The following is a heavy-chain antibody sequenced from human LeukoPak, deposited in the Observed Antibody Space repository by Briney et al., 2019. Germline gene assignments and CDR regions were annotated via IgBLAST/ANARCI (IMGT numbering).Heavy chain of an antibody. CDR3: AREVIYDDSSGYYSTPYSAGFDY. J-gene: IGHJ4*02. CDR2: ISSSSSYI. D-gene: IGHD3-22*01. Sequence: GGSLRLSCAASGFTFSSYSMDWVRQAPGKGLEWVSSISSSSSYIYYADSVKGRFTISRDNAKNSLYLQMNSLRAEDTAVYYRAREVIYDDSSGYYSTPYSAGFDYWGQGTLVTVSS. V-gene: IGHV3-21*01. CDR1: GFTFSSYS.